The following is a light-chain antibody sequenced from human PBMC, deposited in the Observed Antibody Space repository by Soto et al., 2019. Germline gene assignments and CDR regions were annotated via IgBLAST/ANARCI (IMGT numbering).Light chain of an antibody. J-gene: IGKJ1*01. CDR1: QTISSW. CDR3: QHYNSYSEA. CDR2: KAS. V-gene: IGKV1-5*03. Sequence: DKQMKHSPSTLSGYVGDRVTITCRASQTISSWLAWYQQKPGKAPKLLIYKASTLKSGVPSRFSGSGSGTEFTLTISSLQPDDFATYYCQHYNSYSEAFGQGTKVDIK.